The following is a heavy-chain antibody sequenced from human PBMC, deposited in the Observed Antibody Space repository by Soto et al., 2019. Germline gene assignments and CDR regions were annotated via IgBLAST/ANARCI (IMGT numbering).Heavy chain of an antibody. CDR1: SGSISSSNW. CDR3: ARRPVDLWSSSWHHWYFDL. CDR2: IYHSGST. D-gene: IGHD6-13*01. Sequence: QVQLQESGPGLVKPSGTLSLTCAVSSGSISSSNWWSWVRQPPGKGLEWIGEIYHSGSTNYNPSLKSRGTISVDKSKNQFSLKLSSVTAADTAVYYCARRPVDLWSSSWHHWYFDLWGRGTLVTVSS. J-gene: IGHJ2*01. V-gene: IGHV4-4*02.